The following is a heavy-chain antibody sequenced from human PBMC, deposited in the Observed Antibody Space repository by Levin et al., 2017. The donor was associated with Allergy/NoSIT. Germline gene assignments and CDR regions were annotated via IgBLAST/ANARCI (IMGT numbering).Heavy chain of an antibody. CDR3: STGYSSGWYSGGVDY. V-gene: IGHV3-74*01. CDR1: GFTFSSYW. J-gene: IGHJ4*02. CDR2: INSDGSST. Sequence: GGSPRLSCAASGFTFSSYWMHWVRQAPGKGLVWVSGINSDGSSTNNADSVKGRFTISRDNAKNTLYLQMNSLRAEDTAVYYCSTGYSSGWYSGGVDYWGQGALVTVSS. D-gene: IGHD6-19*01.